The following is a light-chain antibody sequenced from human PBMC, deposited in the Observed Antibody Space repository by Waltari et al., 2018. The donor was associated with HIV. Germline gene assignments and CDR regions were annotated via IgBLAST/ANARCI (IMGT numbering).Light chain of an antibody. J-gene: IGLJ3*02. Sequence: NFMLTQPHSVSESPGKTVTISCTRSGGSIASNFVQWYQQRPGSAPTTVIDENNERPSGVPDRFSGSIDSSSNSASLTISGLKTEDEADYYCQSFETGTWVFGGGTKLTVL. V-gene: IGLV6-57*04. CDR3: QSFETGTWV. CDR1: GGSIASNF. CDR2: ENN.